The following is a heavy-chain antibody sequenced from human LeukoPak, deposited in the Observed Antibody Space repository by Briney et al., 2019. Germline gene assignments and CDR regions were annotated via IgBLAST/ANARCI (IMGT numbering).Heavy chain of an antibody. V-gene: IGHV1-69*05. Sequence: GASVKVSCKASGGTFSSYAISWVRQAPGQGLEWIGRIIPIFGTANYAQKFQGRVTITTDESTSTAYMELSSLRSEDTAVYYCARDPIDDIVTGYFPSEGFDYWGQGTLLTVSS. CDR2: IIPIFGTA. J-gene: IGHJ4*02. CDR3: ARDPIDDIVTGYFPSEGFDY. CDR1: GGTFSSYA. D-gene: IGHD3-9*01.